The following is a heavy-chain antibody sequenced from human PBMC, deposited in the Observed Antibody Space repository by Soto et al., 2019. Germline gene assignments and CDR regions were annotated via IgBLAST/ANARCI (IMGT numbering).Heavy chain of an antibody. J-gene: IGHJ5*02. Sequence: ASVKVSCKASGYTFTSYAMHWVRQAPGQRLEWMGWINAGNGNTKYSQKFQGRVTITRDTSASTAYMELSSLRSEDTAVYYCARGGSSSWFNWFDPWGQGTLVTVSS. CDR2: INAGNGNT. D-gene: IGHD6-13*01. CDR3: ARGGSSSWFNWFDP. V-gene: IGHV1-3*01. CDR1: GYTFTSYA.